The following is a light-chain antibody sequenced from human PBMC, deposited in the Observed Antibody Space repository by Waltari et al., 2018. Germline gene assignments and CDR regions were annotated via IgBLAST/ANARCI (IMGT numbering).Light chain of an antibody. CDR3: QQLNSYPYT. CDR2: AAS. CDR1: QGISSY. J-gene: IGKJ2*01. V-gene: IGKV1-9*01. Sequence: DIQLTQSPSLLSASVGDRVTITCRASQGISSYLAWYQQKPGKAPKRLIYAASTLHSGVPSMFSGSGSGTEFTITISSLQPEDFATYYCQQLNSYPYTFGQGTKLEIK.